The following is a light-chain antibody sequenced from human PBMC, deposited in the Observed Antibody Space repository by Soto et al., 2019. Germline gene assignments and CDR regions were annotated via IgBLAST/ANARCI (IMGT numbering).Light chain of an antibody. CDR2: AAS. CDR1: QNSSSY. J-gene: IGKJ2*01. CDR3: QQSYSIPPL. V-gene: IGKV1-39*01. Sequence: DIQMTQSPSSLSASVGDRVTITCRASQNSSSYLNWYQQKPGKASKLLIFAASSLQSGVPSRFSGSGSGTDFTLTISSLQPEDFATYYCQQSYSIPPLFGQGTKLQIK.